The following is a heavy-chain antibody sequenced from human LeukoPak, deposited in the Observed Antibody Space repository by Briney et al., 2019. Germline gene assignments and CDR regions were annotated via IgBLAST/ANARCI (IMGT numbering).Heavy chain of an antibody. CDR2: ISSSGSTI. CDR3: ARDIRLYGSGSYNWFDP. J-gene: IGHJ5*02. D-gene: IGHD3-10*01. CDR1: GFTFSGYW. Sequence: PGGSLRLSCAVSGFTFSGYWMSWVRQAPGKGLEWVSYISSSGSTIYYADSVKGRFTISRDNAKNSLYLQMNSLRAEDTAVYYCARDIRLYGSGSYNWFDPWGQETLVTVSS. V-gene: IGHV3-11*01.